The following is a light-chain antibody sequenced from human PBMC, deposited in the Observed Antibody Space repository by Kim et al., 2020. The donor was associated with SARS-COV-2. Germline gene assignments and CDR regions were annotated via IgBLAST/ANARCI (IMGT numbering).Light chain of an antibody. J-gene: IGKJ1*01. CDR3: QQYGNSPCT. CDR1: SHVITVY. CDR2: AAS. Sequence: GGSAAHFCRPSSHVITVYLDWFQQKPGQAPRLLIYAASTMATGVPASFSGTGSGTDFTLTITRLESEDIVVYYCQQYGNSPCTFGQGTKVDIK. V-gene: IGKV3-20*01.